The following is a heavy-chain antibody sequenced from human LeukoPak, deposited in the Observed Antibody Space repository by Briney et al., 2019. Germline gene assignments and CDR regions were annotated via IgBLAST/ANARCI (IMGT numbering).Heavy chain of an antibody. CDR3: ARERDGYNTDAFDI. J-gene: IGHJ3*02. Sequence: ASVKVSCKASGYTFTSYGISWVRQAPGQGLEWMGWISAYNGNTNYAQKLQGRVTMTTDTSTSTAYIELRSLRSDDTAVYYCARERDGYNTDAFDIWGQGTMVTVSS. CDR1: GYTFTSYG. CDR2: ISAYNGNT. D-gene: IGHD5-24*01. V-gene: IGHV1-18*01.